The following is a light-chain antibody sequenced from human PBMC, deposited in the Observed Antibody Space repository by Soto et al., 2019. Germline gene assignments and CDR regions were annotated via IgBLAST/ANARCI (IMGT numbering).Light chain of an antibody. CDR1: QSISTF. CDR3: QQYDSYSWT. J-gene: IGKJ1*01. CDR2: DAS. V-gene: IGKV1-5*01. Sequence: DIQMTQSPSTLSASAGDTVTITCRASQSISTFLAWYQQKPGKAPKLLIFDASSLKSGVPSRFSGSGSGTEFTLTISSLQPDDFATYCCQQYDSYSWTFGQGTKVEIK.